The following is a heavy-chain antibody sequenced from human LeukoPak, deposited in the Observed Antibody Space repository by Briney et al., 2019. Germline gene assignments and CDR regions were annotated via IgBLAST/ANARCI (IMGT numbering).Heavy chain of an antibody. CDR3: ARQGRIAAAGGFDY. V-gene: IGHV4-30-2*01. J-gene: IGHJ4*02. D-gene: IGHD6-13*01. CDR1: GGSISSGGYY. CDR2: IYHSGST. Sequence: SETLSLTCTVSGGSISSGGYYWSWIRQPPGKGLEWIGYIYHSGSTYYNPSLKSRVTISVDRSKNQFSLKLSSVTAADTAVYYCARQGRIAAAGGFDYWGQGTLVTVSS.